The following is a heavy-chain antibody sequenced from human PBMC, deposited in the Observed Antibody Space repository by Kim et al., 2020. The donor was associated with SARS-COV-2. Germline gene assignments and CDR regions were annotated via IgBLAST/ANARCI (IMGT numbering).Heavy chain of an antibody. V-gene: IGHV3-23*01. CDR3: AKDRGLLTGYPVDY. D-gene: IGHD3-9*01. Sequence: ADSVKGRFTISRDNSKNTLYLQMNSLRAEDTAVYYCAKDRGLLTGYPVDYWGQGILVTVSS. J-gene: IGHJ4*02.